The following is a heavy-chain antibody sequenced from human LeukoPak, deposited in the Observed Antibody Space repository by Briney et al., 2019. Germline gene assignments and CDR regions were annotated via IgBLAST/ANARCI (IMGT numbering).Heavy chain of an antibody. V-gene: IGHV1-18*01. J-gene: IGHJ4*02. CDR2: ISAYNGNT. CDR3: ARDRYWYYYDSSGYYYFDY. Sequence: GASVKVSCKASGYTFTSYGISWVRQAPGQGLEWMGWISAYNGNTNYAQKLQGRVTMTTDTSTSTAYMELRSLRSDDTAVYYCARDRYWYYYDSSGYYYFDYWGQGTLVTVSS. D-gene: IGHD3-22*01. CDR1: GYTFTSYG.